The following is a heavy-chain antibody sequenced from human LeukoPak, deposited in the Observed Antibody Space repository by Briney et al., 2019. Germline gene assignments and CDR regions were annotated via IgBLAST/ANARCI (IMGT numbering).Heavy chain of an antibody. J-gene: IGHJ4*02. Sequence: PGRSLRLSCAASGFTFSSYSMNWVRQAPGKGLEWVSSISSSSSYIYYADSVKGRFTISRDNAKNSLYLQMNSLRAEDTAVYYCASYDILTGYADYWGQGTLVTVSS. CDR1: GFTFSSYS. V-gene: IGHV3-21*01. CDR2: ISSSSSYI. D-gene: IGHD3-9*01. CDR3: ASYDILTGYADY.